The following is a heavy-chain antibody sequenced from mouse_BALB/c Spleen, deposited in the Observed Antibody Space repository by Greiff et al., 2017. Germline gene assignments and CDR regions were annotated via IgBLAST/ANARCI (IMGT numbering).Heavy chain of an antibody. D-gene: IGHD1-2*01. CDR1: GFSLSRYS. CDR3: ARGGDSITTATIDY. Sequence: VQGVESGPGLVAPSQSLSITCTVSGFSLSRYSVHWVRQPPGKGLEWLGMIWGGGSTDYNSALKSRLSISKDNSKSQVFLKMNSLQTDDTAMYYCARGGDSITTATIDYWGQGTTLTVSS. CDR2: IWGGGST. J-gene: IGHJ2*01. V-gene: IGHV2-6-4*01.